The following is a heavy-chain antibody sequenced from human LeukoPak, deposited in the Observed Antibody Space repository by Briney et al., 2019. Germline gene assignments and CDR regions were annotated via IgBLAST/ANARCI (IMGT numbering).Heavy chain of an antibody. D-gene: IGHD1-26*01. CDR1: GYTFTSYG. Sequence: GASVKVSCKASGYTFTSYGISWVRQAPGQGLEWMGWISAYNGNTNYAQKLQGRVTMTTDTSTSTAYMELRSLRSDDTAVYYCARVRKDSGSYYFDYWGQGTLVTVSS. J-gene: IGHJ4*02. V-gene: IGHV1-18*01. CDR2: ISAYNGNT. CDR3: ARVRKDSGSYYFDY.